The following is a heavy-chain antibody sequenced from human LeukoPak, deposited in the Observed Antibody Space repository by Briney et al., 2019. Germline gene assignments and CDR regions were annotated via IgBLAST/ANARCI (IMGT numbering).Heavy chain of an antibody. CDR2: IYYSGST. CDR3: ARHAYDSSGYYYRSDAHYFDY. Sequence: ASETLSLTCTVSGGSISSSTYYWGRIRQPPGKGLEWIGSIYYSGSTYYNPSLKSRVTISVDTSKNQFSLKLSSVTAAETAVYYCARHAYDSSGYYYRSDAHYFDYWGQGTLVTVSS. D-gene: IGHD3-22*01. V-gene: IGHV4-39*01. CDR1: GGSISSSTYY. J-gene: IGHJ4*02.